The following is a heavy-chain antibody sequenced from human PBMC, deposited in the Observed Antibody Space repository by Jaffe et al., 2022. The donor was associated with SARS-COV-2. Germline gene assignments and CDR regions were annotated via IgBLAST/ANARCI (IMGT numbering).Heavy chain of an antibody. CDR2: IYPGDSET. V-gene: IGHV5-51*01. J-gene: IGHJ4*02. CDR3: ARLRGDVVVGATRGNYFQN. D-gene: IGHD2-15*01. CDR1: GYSFITYW. Sequence: EVQLVQSGAEVKKPGESLNISCQGSGYSFITYWIGWVRQKPGKGPEWMGIIYPGDSETRYSPSFEGQVTISADKSTSTAYLQWSSLKATDTAMYYCARLRGDVVVGATRGNYFQNWGQGTLVTVSS.